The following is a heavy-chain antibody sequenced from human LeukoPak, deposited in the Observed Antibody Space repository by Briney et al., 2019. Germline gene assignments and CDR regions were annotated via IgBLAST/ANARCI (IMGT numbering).Heavy chain of an antibody. J-gene: IGHJ4*02. V-gene: IGHV1-46*01. Sequence: APVKVSCKASGYTFTSYYMHWVRQAPGQGLEWMGIINPSGGSTSYAQKFQGRVTMTRDTSTSTVYVELSSLRSEDTAVYYCARVTAGGERSSELDYWGQGTLVTVSS. CDR2: INPSGGST. CDR1: GYTFTSYY. D-gene: IGHD2-8*02. CDR3: ARVTAGGERSSELDY.